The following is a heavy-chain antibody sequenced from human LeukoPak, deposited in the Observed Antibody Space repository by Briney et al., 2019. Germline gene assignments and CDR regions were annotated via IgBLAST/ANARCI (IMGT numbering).Heavy chain of an antibody. CDR3: AREVGYCSGGSCPTGMDV. D-gene: IGHD2-15*01. V-gene: IGHV4-61*02. CDR1: GGSISSGSYY. Sequence: PSQTLSLTCTVSGGSISSGSYYWSWIRQPAGKRLEWIGRIYTSGSTNYNPSLKSRVTKSVDTSKNQFSLKLSSVTAADTAVYYCAREVGYCSGGSCPTGMDVWGQGTTVTVSS. J-gene: IGHJ6*02. CDR2: IYTSGST.